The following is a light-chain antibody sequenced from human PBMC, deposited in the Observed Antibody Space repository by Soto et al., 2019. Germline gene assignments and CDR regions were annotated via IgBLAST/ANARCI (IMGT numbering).Light chain of an antibody. Sequence: IVLTQSPAPFSVSPGERATLSCRASQSVSIKFAWYQQKPGQAPRLLIYDTATRATGIPARFSGSGSGTEFTLTISSLQSEDFAVYYCQQYENWPPITFGGGTKVDIK. V-gene: IGKV3D-15*01. CDR3: QQYENWPPIT. CDR1: QSVSIK. CDR2: DTA. J-gene: IGKJ4*01.